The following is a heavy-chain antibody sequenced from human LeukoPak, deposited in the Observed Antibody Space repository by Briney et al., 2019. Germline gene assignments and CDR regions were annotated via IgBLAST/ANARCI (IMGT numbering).Heavy chain of an antibody. CDR2: INPHSGGT. J-gene: IGHJ4*02. Sequence: ASVTVSCKASGYTFTAYYMHWARQAPGQGLEWMGWINPHSGGTNFAQKFQGRVTMTRDTSITTAHMELSRLTSDDTAMYYCAREIPCSSSSCLDYWGQGTLVTVSS. CDR3: AREIPCSSSSCLDY. D-gene: IGHD2-2*01. CDR1: GYTFTAYY. V-gene: IGHV1-2*02.